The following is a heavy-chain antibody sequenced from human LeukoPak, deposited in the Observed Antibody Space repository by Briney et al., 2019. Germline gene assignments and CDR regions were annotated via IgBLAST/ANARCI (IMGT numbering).Heavy chain of an antibody. CDR2: INPSGGSP. V-gene: IGHV1-46*01. CDR1: GYTFTSYY. J-gene: IGHJ4*02. Sequence: ASVKVSCKASGYTFTSYYMHWVRQAPGQGLEWMGIINPSGGSPTYVQKFQGRVTMARDMSTSTVYMELSSLRSEDTAVYYCARDRCSNGSCYHGFFDYWGQGTLVTVSS. CDR3: ARDRCSNGSCYHGFFDY. D-gene: IGHD2-15*01.